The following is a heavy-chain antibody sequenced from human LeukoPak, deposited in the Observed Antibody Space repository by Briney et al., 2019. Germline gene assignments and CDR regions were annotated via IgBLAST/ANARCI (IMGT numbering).Heavy chain of an antibody. CDR2: VSAYSGNT. D-gene: IGHD2/OR15-2a*01. CDR1: GYTFTNYA. V-gene: IGHV1-18*01. Sequence: ASVKVSCKASGYTFTNYAVSWLRQAPGQTLEWMGWVSAYSGNTNYAQNFHDRLTMTTDTSTSTAYMEPRSLTSEDTAVYYCAREGRLMSDTTVHPWGQGTLVTVSP. J-gene: IGHJ5*02. CDR3: AREGRLMSDTTVHP.